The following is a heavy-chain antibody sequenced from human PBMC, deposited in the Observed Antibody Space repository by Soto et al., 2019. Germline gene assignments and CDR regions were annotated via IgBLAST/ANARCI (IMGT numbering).Heavy chain of an antibody. V-gene: IGHV3-33*01. CDR1: GFTFSSYG. Sequence: QVQLVESGGGVVQPGRSLRLSCAASGFTFSSYGMHWVRQAPGKGLEWVAVIWYDGSSKYYADSVKGRFTISRDNSKNTLYLQMNSLRAEDTAVYYCARWDPTFYYYYGMDVWGQGTTVTVSS. J-gene: IGHJ6*02. CDR3: ARWDPTFYYYYGMDV. D-gene: IGHD1-26*01. CDR2: IWYDGSSK.